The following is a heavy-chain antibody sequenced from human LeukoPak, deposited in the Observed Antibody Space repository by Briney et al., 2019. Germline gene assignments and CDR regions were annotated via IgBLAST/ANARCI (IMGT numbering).Heavy chain of an antibody. J-gene: IGHJ4*02. CDR2: ISYDGSNK. D-gene: IGHD3-10*01. V-gene: IGHV3-30*18. CDR1: GFTFSSYG. Sequence: GGSLRLSCAASGFTFSSYGMHWVRQAPGKGLEWVAVISYDGSNKYYADSVKGRFTISRDNSKNTLYLQMNSLRAEDTAVYYCAKDGGDYYGSGSYSDWGQGTLVTVSS. CDR3: AKDGGDYYGSGSYSD.